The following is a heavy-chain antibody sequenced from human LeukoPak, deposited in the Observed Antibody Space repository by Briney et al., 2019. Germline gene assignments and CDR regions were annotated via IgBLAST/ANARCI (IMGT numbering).Heavy chain of an antibody. D-gene: IGHD1-26*01. CDR1: GFTFSSYG. CDR3: AKGHHIGYSGSYSGDY. V-gene: IGHV3-30*18. Sequence: GGSLRLSCAASGFTFSSYGMHWVRQAPGKGLEWVAVISYDGSNKYYADSVKGRFTISRDNSKNTLYLQMNSLRAEDTAVYYCAKGHHIGYSGSYSGDYWGQGTLVTVSS. CDR2: ISYDGSNK. J-gene: IGHJ4*02.